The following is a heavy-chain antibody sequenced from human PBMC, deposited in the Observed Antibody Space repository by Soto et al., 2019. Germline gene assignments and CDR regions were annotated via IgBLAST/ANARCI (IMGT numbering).Heavy chain of an antibody. CDR1: GYTLTELS. CDR3: AITYYDFHYFDY. D-gene: IGHD3-22*01. J-gene: IGHJ4*02. V-gene: IGHV1-24*01. Sequence: GASVKVSCKVSGYTLTELSMHWVRQAPGKGLEWMGGFDPEDGETIYAQKFKGRDTITKDTSTDTAYMKQSRLKTEDTAVYYCAITYYDFHYFDYWGQGTLVTVSS. CDR2: FDPEDGET.